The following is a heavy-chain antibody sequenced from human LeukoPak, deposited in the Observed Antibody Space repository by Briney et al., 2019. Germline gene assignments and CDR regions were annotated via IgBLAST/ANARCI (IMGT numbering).Heavy chain of an antibody. J-gene: IGHJ4*02. V-gene: IGHV1-18*01. CDR1: GYTFTSYG. CDR3: AKSGRAYGSGSYYNDY. CDR2: ISAYNGNT. D-gene: IGHD3-10*01. Sequence: ASVKVSCKASGYTFTSYGISWVRQAPGQGLEWMGWISAYNGNTNYAQKLQGRVTMTTDTSTSTAYMELRSLRSDDTAVYYCAKSGRAYGSGSYYNDYWGQGTLVTVSS.